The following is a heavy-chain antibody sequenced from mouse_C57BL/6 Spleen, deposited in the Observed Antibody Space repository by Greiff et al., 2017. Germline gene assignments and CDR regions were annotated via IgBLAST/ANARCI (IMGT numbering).Heavy chain of an antibody. V-gene: IGHV1-80*01. CDR1: GYAFSSYC. CDR2: IYPDNGDT. D-gene: IGHD6-1*01. CDR3: ARSWSLLYYFDV. Sequence: VQLQQSGAELVKPGASVKISCKASGYAFSSYCMNWVKQRPGKGLEWIGQIYPDNGDTNYNEKFKGKATLTADTSSITAYMQLSSLTSDDSAVYYCARSWSLLYYFDVWGKGTTLTVSS. J-gene: IGHJ2*01.